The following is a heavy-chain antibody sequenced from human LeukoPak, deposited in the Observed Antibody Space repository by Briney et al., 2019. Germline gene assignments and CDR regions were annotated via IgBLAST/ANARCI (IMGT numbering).Heavy chain of an antibody. D-gene: IGHD2-15*01. CDR2: MNPNSGNT. V-gene: IGHV1-8*02. Sequence: ASVKVSCKASGYTFTSYYMHWVRQATGQGLEWMGWMNPNSGNTGYAQKFQGRVTMTRNTSISTAYMELSSLRSEDTAVYYCARGGYCSGGSCGTRFDPWGQGTLVTVSS. CDR3: ARGGYCSGGSCGTRFDP. J-gene: IGHJ5*02. CDR1: GYTFTSYY.